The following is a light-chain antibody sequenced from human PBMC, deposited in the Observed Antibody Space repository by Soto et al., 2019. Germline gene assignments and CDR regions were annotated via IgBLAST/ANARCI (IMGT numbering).Light chain of an antibody. CDR2: WAT. J-gene: IGKJ2*01. CDR1: QNVRYGSTNKNY. CDR3: QHFYTAPHT. V-gene: IGKV4-1*01. Sequence: DVVMTQSPDSLAVSLGERATINCKSSQNVRYGSTNKNYLAWYQQRPGQPPKLLIYWATTRESGVPDRFSGSGSGTQFTLTISNLQAEDAAIYYCQHFYTAPHTFGQGTKLEI.